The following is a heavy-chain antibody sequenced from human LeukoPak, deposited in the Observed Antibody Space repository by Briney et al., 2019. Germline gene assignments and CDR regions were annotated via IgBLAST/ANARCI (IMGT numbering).Heavy chain of an antibody. CDR1: GFTVSSNY. V-gene: IGHV3-66*01. Sequence: GGSLRLSCAASGFTVSSNYMSWVRQAPGKGLEWVSVIYSGGSTYYADSVKGRFTISRDNSKNTLYLQMNSLGAEDTAVYYCASARGDYYYYYMDVWGKGTTVTISS. CDR3: ASARGDYYYYYMDV. CDR2: IYSGGST. J-gene: IGHJ6*03.